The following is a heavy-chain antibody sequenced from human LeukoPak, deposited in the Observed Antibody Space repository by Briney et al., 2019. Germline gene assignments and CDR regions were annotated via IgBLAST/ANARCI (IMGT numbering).Heavy chain of an antibody. Sequence: PGGSLRLSCAASGFTFSTYAMNWVRQAPGKGLEWVSGISGSGGTTYYADSVKGRFTISRDNSKNTLYLQMNYLRAEDTALYYCAKNIAAPTPPFDYWGQGTLVTVSS. D-gene: IGHD6-13*01. CDR1: GFTFSTYA. CDR3: AKNIAAPTPPFDY. CDR2: ISGSGGTT. V-gene: IGHV3-23*01. J-gene: IGHJ4*02.